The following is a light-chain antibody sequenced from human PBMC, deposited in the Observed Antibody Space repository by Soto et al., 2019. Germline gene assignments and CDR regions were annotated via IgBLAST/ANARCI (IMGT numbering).Light chain of an antibody. CDR1: SSNIGSNT. J-gene: IGLJ2*01. V-gene: IGLV1-44*01. CDR3: EAWDDSLNGPV. CDR2: SNN. Sequence: QSVLTQPPSASGTPGQRATISCSGSSSNIGSNTVNWYQQLPGTAPKLLIYSNNQRPSGVPDRFSGSKSGTSASLAISGLQSEDEADYYCEAWDDSLNGPVFGGGTKLTVL.